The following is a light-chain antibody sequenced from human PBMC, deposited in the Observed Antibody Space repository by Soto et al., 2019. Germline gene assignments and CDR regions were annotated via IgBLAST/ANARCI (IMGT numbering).Light chain of an antibody. CDR2: GAS. CDR1: QAVSSN. Sequence: EIVMPHSPSTLSVSPGWRAILSCRASQAVSSNLAGYQQKLAQAARLLIYGASTRATGVPARFSGSGSGTEFTLTISSLKPEDFAVYYCQQYNVWPPWTFGQGTKVDIK. V-gene: IGKV3-15*01. J-gene: IGKJ1*01. CDR3: QQYNVWPPWT.